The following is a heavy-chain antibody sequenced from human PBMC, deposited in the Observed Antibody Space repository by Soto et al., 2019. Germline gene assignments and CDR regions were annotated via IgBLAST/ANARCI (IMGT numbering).Heavy chain of an antibody. CDR1: GGSISSYY. D-gene: IGHD2-2*01. V-gene: IGHV4-59*01. J-gene: IGHJ4*02. CDR2: IYYSGST. Sequence: NPSETLSLTCTVSGGSISSYYWSWIRQPPGKGLEWIGYIYYSGSTNYNPSLKSRVTISVDTSKNQFSLKLSSVTAADTAVYYCARTLGYCSSTSCPPDYWGQGTLVTVSS. CDR3: ARTLGYCSSTSCPPDY.